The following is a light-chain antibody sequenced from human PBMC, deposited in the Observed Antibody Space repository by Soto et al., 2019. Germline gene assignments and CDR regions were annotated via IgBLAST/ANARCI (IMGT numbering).Light chain of an antibody. CDR3: QQYGSSPLYT. J-gene: IGKJ2*01. CDR1: QSISSSY. Sequence: VLTQSPGTLSLSPGERATLSCRASQSISSSYLAWYQKKPGQAPRLLIYGASSRATGIPERFSGSGSGTDFTLTISRLEPKDFAVYYCQQYGSSPLYTFGQGTKLEV. V-gene: IGKV3-20*01. CDR2: GAS.